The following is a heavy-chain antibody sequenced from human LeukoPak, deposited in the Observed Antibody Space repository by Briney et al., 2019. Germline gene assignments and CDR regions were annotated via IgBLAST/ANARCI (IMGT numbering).Heavy chain of an antibody. CDR1: GYSISSGYY. D-gene: IGHD6-19*01. V-gene: IGHV4-38-2*02. CDR2: IYHSGST. CDR3: ARDEYSSGWSTTNWFDP. Sequence: SETLSLTCTVSGYSISSGYYWGWIRQPPGKGLEWIGSIYHSGSTYYNPSLKSRVTISVDTSKNQFSLKLSSVTAADTAVYYCARDEYSSGWSTTNWFDPWGQGTLVTVSS. J-gene: IGHJ5*02.